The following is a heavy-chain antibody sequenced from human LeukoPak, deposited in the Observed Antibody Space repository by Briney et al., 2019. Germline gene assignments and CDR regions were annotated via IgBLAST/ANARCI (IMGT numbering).Heavy chain of an antibody. CDR3: ARSRGDEYSSSADFDY. Sequence: GASVKVSCKASGYTFTSYDINWVRRATGQGLEWMGWMNPNSGNTGYAQKFQGRVTMTRDTSISTAYMELSRLRSDDTAVYYCARSRGDEYSSSADFDYWGQGTLVTVSS. D-gene: IGHD6-6*01. CDR2: MNPNSGNT. J-gene: IGHJ4*02. V-gene: IGHV1-8*01. CDR1: GYTFTSYD.